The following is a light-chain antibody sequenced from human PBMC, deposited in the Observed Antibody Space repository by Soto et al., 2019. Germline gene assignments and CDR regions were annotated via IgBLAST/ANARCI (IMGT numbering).Light chain of an antibody. J-gene: IGLJ3*02. Sequence: QSALTQPASVSGSPGQSITMSCTGSSSDFGADKYVSWYQQQPGNGPNFLIYGVSKRPSGVSNRFSGSKSGNTASLTISGLQVEDEADYLCGSCKTSRIGVFGGGTKLTVL. CDR1: SSDFGADKY. CDR2: GVS. CDR3: GSCKTSRIGV. V-gene: IGLV2-14*01.